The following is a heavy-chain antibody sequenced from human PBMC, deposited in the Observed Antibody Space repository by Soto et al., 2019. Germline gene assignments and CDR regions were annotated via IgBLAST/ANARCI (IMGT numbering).Heavy chain of an antibody. CDR1: GYTFTGYY. V-gene: IGHV1-2*02. Sequence: QVQLVQSGAEVQKPGASVKVSCKASGYTFTGYYMHWVRQAPGQGLEWMGWINPNSGGTNYAQKFRGRITMTRNTSNSTAYMELSRLRSDDTAVYYCAREVGATENAFDIWGQGTMVTVSS. J-gene: IGHJ3*02. CDR2: INPNSGGT. CDR3: AREVGATENAFDI. D-gene: IGHD1-26*01.